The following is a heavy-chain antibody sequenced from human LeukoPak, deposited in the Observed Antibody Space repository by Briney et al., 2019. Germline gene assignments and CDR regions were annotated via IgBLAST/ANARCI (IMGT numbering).Heavy chain of an antibody. Sequence: ASVKVSCKASGYTFTGYYMHWVRQAPGQGLEWMGWINPNSGGTNYAQKFQGRVTMTRDTSISTAYMELSRLRSDDTAVYYCARDTIFGVVKASDPWGQGTLVTVSS. V-gene: IGHV1-2*02. J-gene: IGHJ5*02. CDR1: GYTFTGYY. D-gene: IGHD3-3*01. CDR3: ARDTIFGVVKASDP. CDR2: INPNSGGT.